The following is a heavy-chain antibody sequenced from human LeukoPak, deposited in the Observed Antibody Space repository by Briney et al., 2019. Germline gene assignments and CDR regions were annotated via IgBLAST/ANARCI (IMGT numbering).Heavy chain of an antibody. J-gene: IGHJ3*02. Sequence: GGSLRLSCAASGFTFSNYWMHWVRQAPGKGLEWVSGISWNSGSIGYADSVKGRFTISRDNAKNSLYLQMNSLRAEDTALYYCAKDLRADDAFDIWGQGTMVTVSS. CDR2: ISWNSGSI. V-gene: IGHV3-9*01. CDR3: AKDLRADDAFDI. CDR1: GFTFSNYW.